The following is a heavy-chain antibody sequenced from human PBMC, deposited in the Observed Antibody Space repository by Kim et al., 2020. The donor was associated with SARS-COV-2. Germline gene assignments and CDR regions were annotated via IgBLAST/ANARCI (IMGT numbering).Heavy chain of an antibody. CDR3: ARTYCSGGSCYSEFWFDP. V-gene: IGHV4-31*03. D-gene: IGHD2-15*01. CDR2: IYYSGST. J-gene: IGHJ5*02. CDR1: GGSISSGGYY. Sequence: LSLTCTVSGGSISSGGYYWSWIRQHPGKGLEWIGYIYYSGSTYYNPSLKSRVTISVDTSKNQFSLKLSSVTAADTAVYYCARTYCSGGSCYSEFWFDPWGQGTLVTVSS.